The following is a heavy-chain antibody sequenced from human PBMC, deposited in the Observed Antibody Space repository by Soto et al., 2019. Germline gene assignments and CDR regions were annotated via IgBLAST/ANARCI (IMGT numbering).Heavy chain of an antibody. V-gene: IGHV5-51*01. J-gene: IGHJ4*02. Sequence: GESLKISCKGSGYSFTSYWIGWVRQMPGKGLEWMGIIYPGDSDTRYSPSFQGKVTISADKSISTAYLQWSSLKASDTAMYYCARLRDMKKGFRHFDYWGQGTLVTVSS. CDR1: GYSFTSYW. D-gene: IGHD2-15*01. CDR3: ARLRDMKKGFRHFDY. CDR2: IYPGDSDT.